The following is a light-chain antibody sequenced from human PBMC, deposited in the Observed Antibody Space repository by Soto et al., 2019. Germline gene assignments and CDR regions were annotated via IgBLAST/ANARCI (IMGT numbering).Light chain of an antibody. J-gene: IGKJ4*01. V-gene: IGKV1-5*03. CDR2: KAS. Sequence: DIQMTQSPSTLSASVGDRVTITCRASQNINTWLAWYQQEPGKAPNLLMYKASNLENGVPSRFSGSGSGTEFTLTISSLQPDDFATYYCQQYSSSPLTFGGGTKVEIK. CDR3: QQYSSSPLT. CDR1: QNINTW.